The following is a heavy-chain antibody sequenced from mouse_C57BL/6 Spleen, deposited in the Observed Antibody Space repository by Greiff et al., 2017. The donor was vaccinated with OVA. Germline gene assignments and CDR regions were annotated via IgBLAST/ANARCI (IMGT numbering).Heavy chain of an antibody. CDR3: ARWGYYGSSYYFDY. D-gene: IGHD1-1*01. V-gene: IGHV1-52*01. CDR1: GYTFTSYW. Sequence: QVQLQQPGAELVRPGSSVKLSCKASGYTFTSYWMHWVKQRPIQGLEWIGNIDPSDSETHYNQKFKDKATLTVEKSSSTDYMQLSSLTSEDSAVYYCARWGYYGSSYYFDYWGQGPTLTVSS. CDR2: IDPSDSET. J-gene: IGHJ2*01.